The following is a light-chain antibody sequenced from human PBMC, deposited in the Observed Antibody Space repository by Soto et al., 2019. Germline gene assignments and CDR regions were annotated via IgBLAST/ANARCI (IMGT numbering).Light chain of an antibody. CDR2: DVS. Sequence: QSALTQPPSASGSPGQSVTISCTGTSSDIGAYNYVSWYQQHPGKAPRLMIYDVSKRPPVVPDRFSGSKSGYTASLTVSGLQPEDDADYYCTSFAGSNDLVVFGGGTKLTVL. J-gene: IGLJ2*01. CDR3: TSFAGSNDLVV. CDR1: SSDIGAYNY. V-gene: IGLV2-8*01.